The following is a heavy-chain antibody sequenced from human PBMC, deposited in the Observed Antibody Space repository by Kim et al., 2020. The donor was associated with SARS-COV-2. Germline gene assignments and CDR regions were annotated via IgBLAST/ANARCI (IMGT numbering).Heavy chain of an antibody. CDR3: ARDPPSGSYPYWYFDL. CDR2: IYYSGST. Sequence: SETLSLTCTVSGGSISSSSYYWGWIRQPPGKGLEWIGSIYYSGSTYYNPSLKSRVTISVDTSKNQFSLKLSSVTAADTAVYYCARDPPSGSYPYWYFDL. D-gene: IGHD1-26*01. CDR1: GGSISSSSYY. V-gene: IGHV4-39*07. J-gene: IGHJ2*01.